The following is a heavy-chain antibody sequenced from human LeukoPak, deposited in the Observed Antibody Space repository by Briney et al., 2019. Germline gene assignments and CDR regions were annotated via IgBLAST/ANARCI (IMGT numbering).Heavy chain of an antibody. J-gene: IGHJ5*02. V-gene: IGHV1-69*13. CDR1: GGTFSSYA. Sequence: GASVKVSCKASGGTFSSYAISWVRQAPGQGLEWMGGIIPIFGTANYARKFQGRVTITADESTSTAYMELSSLRSEDTAVYYCARDRLVGHNSPGPNWFDPWGQGTLVTVSS. D-gene: IGHD1-1*01. CDR2: IIPIFGTA. CDR3: ARDRLVGHNSPGPNWFDP.